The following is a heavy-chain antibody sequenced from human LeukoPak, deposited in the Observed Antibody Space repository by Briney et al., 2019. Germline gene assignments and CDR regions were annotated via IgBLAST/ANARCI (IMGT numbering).Heavy chain of an antibody. V-gene: IGHV3-48*01. J-gene: IGHJ4*02. CDR1: GFTFSSYS. CDR3: ARKPSNSGIDY. Sequence: PGGSLRLSCAASGFTFSSYSMNWVRRAPGKGLEWVSYISSSSSTIYYADSVKGRFTISRDNAKNSLYLQMNSLRAEDTAVYYCARKPSNSGIDYWGQGTLVTVSS. CDR2: ISSSSSTI. D-gene: IGHD1-26*01.